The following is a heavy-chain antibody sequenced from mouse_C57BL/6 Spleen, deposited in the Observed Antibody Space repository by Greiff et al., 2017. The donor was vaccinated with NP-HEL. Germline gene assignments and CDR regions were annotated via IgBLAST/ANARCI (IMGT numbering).Heavy chain of an antibody. Sequence: EVQLQESGGGLVQPKGSLKLSCAASGSTFNTYAMHWVRQAPGKGLEWVARLRSKSSNYATYYAESVKDRFTISRYDSQSMLYLQMNNLITEDTAIYYCVRVWFHYYAMYYWGQVTSVTVSS. CDR2: LRSKSSNYAT. CDR1: GSTFNTYA. V-gene: IGHV10-3*01. D-gene: IGHD2-2*01. CDR3: VRVWFHYYAMYY. J-gene: IGHJ4*01.